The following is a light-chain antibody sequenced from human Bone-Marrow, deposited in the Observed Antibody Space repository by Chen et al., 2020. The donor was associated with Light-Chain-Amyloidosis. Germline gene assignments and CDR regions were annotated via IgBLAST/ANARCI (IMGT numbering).Light chain of an antibody. CDR2: GSS. CDR3: QQYGTSPLT. Sequence: EIVLTQSPGTLSLSRGEGANLSCRASQTISSNYLTWYQQKFGQAPRLLIYGSSSSATGIPDMFTGSGSGTDFTLTINRLEPEDFAMYYCQQYGTSPLTFGGGTNVEIK. J-gene: IGKJ4*01. V-gene: IGKV3-20*01. CDR1: QTISSNY.